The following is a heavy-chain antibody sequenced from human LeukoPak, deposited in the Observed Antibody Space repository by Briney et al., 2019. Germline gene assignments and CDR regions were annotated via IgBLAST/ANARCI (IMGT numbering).Heavy chain of an antibody. CDR1: GGTFSNSG. Sequence: GASVKVSCKPSGGTFSNSGFSWVRQAPGQGLEWMGRIVPILGIPNYAQKFQGRVTITEDKSTNTAYMELSSLRSDDTAMYYCARDFTDDAFDIWGQGTMVTVS. CDR2: IVPILGIP. CDR3: ARDFTDDAFDI. D-gene: IGHD3-16*01. J-gene: IGHJ3*02. V-gene: IGHV1-69*04.